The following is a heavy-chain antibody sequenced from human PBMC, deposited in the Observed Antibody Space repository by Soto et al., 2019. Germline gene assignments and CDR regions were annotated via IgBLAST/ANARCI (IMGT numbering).Heavy chain of an antibody. CDR2: ITYGGSI. D-gene: IGHD2-8*02. CDR3: AKMERSQLGLLVQN. CDR1: GASITNDDFF. J-gene: IGHJ4*02. V-gene: IGHV4-31*03. Sequence: SETLTFTCTDSGASITNDDFFWSWVRQHPDKGLEWLAYITYGGSIYYNPSLRSRLSVSIDKSKSQFSLNVRSVTAADTAVYFCAKMERSQLGLLVQNWGQGLPVTVSS.